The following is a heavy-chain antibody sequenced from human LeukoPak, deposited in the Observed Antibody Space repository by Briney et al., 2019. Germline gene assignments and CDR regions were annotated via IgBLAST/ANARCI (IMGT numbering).Heavy chain of an antibody. CDR2: IKQDGSEK. D-gene: IGHD2-21*02. CDR1: GFTFSSYW. CDR3: ARVSDSYCGGDCYPFFDALDI. V-gene: IGHV3-7*01. J-gene: IGHJ3*02. Sequence: GGSLRLSCAASGFTFSSYWMSWVRQAPGKGLEWVANIKQDGSEKYYVDSVKGRFTISRDNAKNSLYLQMNSLRAEDTAVYYCARVSDSYCGGDCYPFFDALDIWGQGTMVTVSS.